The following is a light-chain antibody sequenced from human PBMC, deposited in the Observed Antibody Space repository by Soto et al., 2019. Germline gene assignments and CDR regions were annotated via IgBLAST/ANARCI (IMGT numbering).Light chain of an antibody. V-gene: IGKV3-15*01. J-gene: IGKJ1*01. CDR1: QSVRSN. CDR3: QHYNNWPPWT. CDR2: GAS. Sequence: EIVMTQSPVTLSVSPGERATLSCRASQSVRSNIAWYQQKPGQVPRLLIYGASTRATGIPARFSGSGSGTEFTLTISSLQSEDFAVYYCQHYNNWPPWTFGQGTKVKSN.